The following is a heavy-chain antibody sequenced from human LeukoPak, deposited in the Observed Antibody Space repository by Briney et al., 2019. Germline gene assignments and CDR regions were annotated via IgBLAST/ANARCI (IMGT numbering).Heavy chain of an antibody. CDR1: GFTFSNYD. CDR2: ISYDGSDK. CDR3: ARERDYDSSGYYVFGY. J-gene: IGHJ4*02. D-gene: IGHD3-22*01. V-gene: IGHV3-30*03. Sequence: GGSLRLSCAASGFTFSNYDMHWVRQAPGKGPDWVAVISYDGSDKYYADSVKGRFTISRDNSKNTMYLEMNSLRAEDTAVYYCARERDYDSSGYYVFGYWGQGTLVTVSS.